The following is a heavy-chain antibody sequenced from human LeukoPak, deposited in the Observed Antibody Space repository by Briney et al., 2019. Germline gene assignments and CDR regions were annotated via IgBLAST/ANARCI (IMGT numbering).Heavy chain of an antibody. J-gene: IGHJ4*02. D-gene: IGHD3-3*01. CDR1: GYTFTGYY. CDR3: ARWETIFGVVIRTSYFDY. CDR2: INPNSGGT. V-gene: IGHV1-2*02. Sequence: ASVKVSCKASGYTFTGYYMHWVRQAPGQGLEWMGWINPNSGGTNYAQKFQGRVTMTRDTSIGTAYMELSRLRSDDTAVYYCARWETIFGVVIRTSYFDYWGQGTLVTVSS.